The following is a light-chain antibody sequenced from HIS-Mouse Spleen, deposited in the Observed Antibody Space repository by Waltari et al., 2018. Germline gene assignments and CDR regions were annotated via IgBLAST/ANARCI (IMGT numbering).Light chain of an antibody. Sequence: QSVLTQPPSASGTPGQRVTISCSGSSPHIGSNTVNWYQQLPGTAPKLLIYSNNQRPSGFPDRFSGSKSGTSASLAISGLQSEDEADYYCAAWDDSLNGFYVFGTGTKVTVL. CDR2: SNN. CDR1: SPHIGSNT. J-gene: IGLJ1*01. V-gene: IGLV1-44*01. CDR3: AAWDDSLNGFYV.